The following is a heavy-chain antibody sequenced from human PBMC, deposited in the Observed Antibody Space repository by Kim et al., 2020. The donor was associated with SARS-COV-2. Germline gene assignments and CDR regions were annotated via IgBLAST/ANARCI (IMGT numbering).Heavy chain of an antibody. J-gene: IGHJ4*02. CDR2: INPSGSST. Sequence: ASVKVSCKASGYTFTNYYMHWVRQPPGQGLEWMGIINPSGSSTNYAQKFRGRMSMTRDASTSTMYLELSNLTSEDTAGYFCARDASGGQFDYCGQGTLVT. D-gene: IGHD2-15*01. CDR3: ARDASGGQFDY. CDR1: GYTFTNYY. V-gene: IGHV1-46*01.